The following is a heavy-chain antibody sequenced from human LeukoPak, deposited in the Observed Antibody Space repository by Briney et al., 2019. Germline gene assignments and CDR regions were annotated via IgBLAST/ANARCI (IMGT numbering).Heavy chain of an antibody. CDR1: GFTFNSYA. D-gene: IGHD3-10*01. J-gene: IGHJ4*02. CDR2: ISGSGGST. Sequence: GGSLRLSCAASGFTFNSYAMSWVRQAPGKGLEWVSAISGSGGSTYYADSVKGRFTISRDNSKNTLYLQMNSLRAEDTAVYYCAKDFHRWFGEFDYWGQGTLVTVSS. V-gene: IGHV3-23*01. CDR3: AKDFHRWFGEFDY.